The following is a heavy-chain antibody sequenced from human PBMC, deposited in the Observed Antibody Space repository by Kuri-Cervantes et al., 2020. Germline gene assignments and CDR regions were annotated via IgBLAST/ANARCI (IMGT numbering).Heavy chain of an antibody. V-gene: IGHV3-11*01. CDR3: AKDSSPLIAAALDY. D-gene: IGHD6-25*01. Sequence: GESLKISCAASGFTFSDYYMSWIRQAPGKGLEWVSYMSSSGSTIYYADSVKGRFTISRDNAKNSLYLQMNSLRAEDTALYYCAKDSSPLIAAALDYWGQGTLVTVSS. J-gene: IGHJ4*02. CDR2: MSSSGSTI. CDR1: GFTFSDYY.